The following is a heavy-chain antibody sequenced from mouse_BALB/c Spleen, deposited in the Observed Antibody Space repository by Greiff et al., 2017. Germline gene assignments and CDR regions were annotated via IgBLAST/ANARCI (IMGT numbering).Heavy chain of an antibody. CDR1: GFTFSSFG. J-gene: IGHJ3*01. Sequence: EVQLQESGGGLVQPGGSRKLSCAASGFTFSSFGMHWVRQAPEKGLEWVAYISSGSSTTYYTDTVKGRFTISRDNPKNTLYLQMTSLRSEDTAMYYCASSPDLAYWGQGTLVTVSA. V-gene: IGHV5-17*02. CDR3: ASSPDLAY. CDR2: ISSGSSTT. D-gene: IGHD6-1*01.